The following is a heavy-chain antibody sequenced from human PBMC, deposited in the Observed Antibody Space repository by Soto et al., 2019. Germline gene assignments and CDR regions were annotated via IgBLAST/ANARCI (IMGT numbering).Heavy chain of an antibody. CDR2: IYGGGTT. V-gene: IGHV3-53*01. D-gene: IGHD6-19*01. Sequence: EVQLVESGGGLIQPGGSLRLSCAASGFAVSSKYMTWVRQAPGKGLEWVSVIYGGGTTYDADSVKGRFTISRDTSKNTWYLQMNRLIAEDTAVYYCVQTTGWPGFDFWGQGTLVTVSS. CDR3: VQTTGWPGFDF. J-gene: IGHJ4*02. CDR1: GFAVSSKY.